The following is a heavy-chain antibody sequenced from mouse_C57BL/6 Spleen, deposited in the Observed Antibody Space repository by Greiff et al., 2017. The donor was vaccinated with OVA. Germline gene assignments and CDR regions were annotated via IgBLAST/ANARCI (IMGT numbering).Heavy chain of an antibody. V-gene: IGHV14-2*01. J-gene: IGHJ4*01. CDR1: GFNIKDYY. Sequence: VQLQQSGAELVKPGASVKLSCTASGFNIKDYYMHWVKQRTEQGLEWIGRIDPEAGETKYAPKFPGKATITADTSSITASLQLCSLTSEDTAVYYGARMRAMDYWGQGTSGTVSS. CDR3: ARMRAMDY. CDR2: IDPEAGET.